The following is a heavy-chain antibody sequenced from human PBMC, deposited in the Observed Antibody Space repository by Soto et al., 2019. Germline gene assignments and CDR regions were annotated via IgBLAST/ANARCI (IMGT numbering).Heavy chain of an antibody. D-gene: IGHD3-10*01. Sequence: GGSLRLSCAASGFTFSSYGMHWVRQAPGKGLEWVAVISYDGSNKYYADSVKGRFTISRDNSKNTLYLQMNSLRAEDTAVYYCAKDIYGHFDYWGQGTLVTVSS. CDR1: GFTFSSYG. V-gene: IGHV3-30*18. CDR2: ISYDGSNK. J-gene: IGHJ4*01. CDR3: AKDIYGHFDY.